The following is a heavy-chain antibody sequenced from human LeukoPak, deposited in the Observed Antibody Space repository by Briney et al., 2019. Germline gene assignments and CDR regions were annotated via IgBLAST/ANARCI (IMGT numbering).Heavy chain of an antibody. CDR2: ISHTGNT. J-gene: IGHJ4*02. D-gene: IGHD2-21*02. CDR3: ARVGDCGDDCYSHDY. Sequence: SETLSLTCTVSGGSINGFHWGWVRQPPGNGLEYLGFISHTGNTNYSPSLKSRVTISIDTSKNHFSLELRSVTAADTAVYFCARVGDCGDDCYSHDYWGQGTLVSVSS. V-gene: IGHV4-59*08. CDR1: GGSINGFH.